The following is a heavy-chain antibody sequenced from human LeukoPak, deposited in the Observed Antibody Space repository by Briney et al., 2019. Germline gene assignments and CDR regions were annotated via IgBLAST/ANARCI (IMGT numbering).Heavy chain of an antibody. J-gene: IGHJ4*02. CDR1: GFTVSSNY. Sequence: PGGSLRLSCAASGFTVSSNYMSWVRQAPGKGLEWVSAISGGGGSTYHADSVKGRFTISRDNSKNTLYLQMNSLRAEDTAVYYCAKDRGYYYDSSGYYYFDCWGQGTLVTVSS. CDR2: ISGGGGST. V-gene: IGHV3-23*01. D-gene: IGHD3-22*01. CDR3: AKDRGYYYDSSGYYYFDC.